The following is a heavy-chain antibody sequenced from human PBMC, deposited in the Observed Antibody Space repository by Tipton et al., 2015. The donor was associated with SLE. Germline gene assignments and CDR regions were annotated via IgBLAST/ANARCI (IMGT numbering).Heavy chain of an antibody. CDR1: GGSISSGRYF. CDR3: ASYYGSGYFDY. CDR2: IYTSGST. Sequence: LRLSCTASGGSISSGRYFWSWIRQPAGKGLEWIGHIYTSGSTNYNPSLKSRVTISVDTSKNQFSLKLGCVTAADTAVYYCASYYGSGYFDYWGQGTLVTVSS. V-gene: IGHV4-61*09. J-gene: IGHJ4*02. D-gene: IGHD3-10*01.